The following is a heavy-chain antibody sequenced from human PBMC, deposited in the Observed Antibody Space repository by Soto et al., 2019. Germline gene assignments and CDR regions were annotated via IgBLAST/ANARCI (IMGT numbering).Heavy chain of an antibody. Sequence: QVQLVQSGAEVKKPGSSVKVSCKASGGTFSSYAISWVRQAPGQGLEWMGGLIPIFGTANYAQKFQGRVTITADESTSTAYMELSSLRSEDTAVYYCARDLRGYRSRRGWYFDIWGRGTLVTVSS. D-gene: IGHD6-13*01. CDR3: ARDLRGYRSRRGWYFDI. V-gene: IGHV1-69*12. CDR2: LIPIFGTA. J-gene: IGHJ2*01. CDR1: GGTFSSYA.